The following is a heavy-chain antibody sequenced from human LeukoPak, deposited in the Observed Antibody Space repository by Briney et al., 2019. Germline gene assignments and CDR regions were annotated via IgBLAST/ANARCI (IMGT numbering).Heavy chain of an antibody. CDR3: ARDFHAGRDYNYYCMDV. J-gene: IGHJ6*02. Sequence: GASVKLSCKASDYTFSLFGITWVRQAPGQGLEWMGWISAYNGNTNSAQKFQGRVTMTTDTFTSTAYMELRSLRSDDTAVYYCARDFHAGRDYNYYCMDVWGQGTTVTVSS. CDR2: ISAYNGNT. D-gene: IGHD3-10*01. CDR1: DYTFSLFG. V-gene: IGHV1-18*01.